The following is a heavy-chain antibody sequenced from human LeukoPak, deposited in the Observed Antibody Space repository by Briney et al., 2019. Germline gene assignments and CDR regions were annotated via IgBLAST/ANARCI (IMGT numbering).Heavy chain of an antibody. J-gene: IGHJ4*02. CDR3: ARGGYYGSGRYYFDS. CDR1: GFTVSSNY. CDR2: IKSDGSNT. Sequence: GGSLRLSCAASGFTVSSNYMSWVRQAPGKGLVWVSRIKSDGSNTNYANSVKGRFTISRDNAKNTLHLQMNSLRAEDTAVYYCARGGYYGSGRYYFDSWGQGTLVTVSS. D-gene: IGHD3-3*01. V-gene: IGHV3-74*01.